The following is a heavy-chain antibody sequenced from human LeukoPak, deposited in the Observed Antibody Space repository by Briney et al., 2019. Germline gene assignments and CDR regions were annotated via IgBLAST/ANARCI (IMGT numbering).Heavy chain of an antibody. CDR2: ISSSSGTI. J-gene: IGHJ4*02. Sequence: GGSLRLSCAASGFTFSTYSMNWVRQAPGKGLEWVSYISSSSGTIYYADSVKGRFTISRDNAKNSLYLHMNSLRAEDTAVYCCARVYDSSGYDNGIDYWGQGTLVTVSS. CDR1: GFTFSTYS. V-gene: IGHV3-48*04. D-gene: IGHD3-22*01. CDR3: ARVYDSSGYDNGIDY.